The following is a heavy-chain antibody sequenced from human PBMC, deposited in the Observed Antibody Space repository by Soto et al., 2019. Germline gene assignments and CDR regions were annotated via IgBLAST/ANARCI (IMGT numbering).Heavy chain of an antibody. D-gene: IGHD3-9*01. J-gene: IGHJ5*01. CDR3: AKDRDPDGIWTFDS. Sequence: GGSLRLSCAASGFTFITFTMNWVLQAPWKGLEWVSGIIGGDGDKFYSDSVKGRFTISRDNSKDMLFLQMSSLRVDDTAVYYCAKDRDPDGIWTFDSWGQGTLVTVSS. CDR2: IIGGDGDK. CDR1: GFTFITFT. V-gene: IGHV3-23*01.